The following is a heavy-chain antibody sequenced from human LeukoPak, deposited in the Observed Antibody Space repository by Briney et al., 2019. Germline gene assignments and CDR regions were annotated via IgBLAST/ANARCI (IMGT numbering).Heavy chain of an antibody. D-gene: IGHD4-17*01. CDR1: GFTFSSYE. Sequence: PGGSLRLSCAASGFTFSSYEMNWVRQAPGKGLEWVSYISDSGSTIYYADSVKGRFTISRDNSKSTLYLQMHSLRTEDAAVYYCATDGAYRENYYYYYYLDVWGQGATVTVSS. CDR2: ISDSGSTI. V-gene: IGHV3-48*03. CDR3: ATDGAYRENYYYYYYLDV. J-gene: IGHJ6*03.